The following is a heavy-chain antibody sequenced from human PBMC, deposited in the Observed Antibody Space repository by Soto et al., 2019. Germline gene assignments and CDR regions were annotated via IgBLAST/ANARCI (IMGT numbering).Heavy chain of an antibody. CDR2: INHSGST. CDR3: TRGREVTGTYDLVAFDF. J-gene: IGHJ3*01. V-gene: IGHV4-34*01. Sequence: QVQLQQWGAGLLKPSETLSLTCAVYGGSFSGYFWSWIRQPPGKGLEWIGEINHSGSTNYNPSLNSRALLSGHTSKNQFSLNLRSVTAADLARYYCTRGREVTGTYDLVAFDFWGQGTRVTVSS. CDR1: GGSFSGYF. D-gene: IGHD3-10*01.